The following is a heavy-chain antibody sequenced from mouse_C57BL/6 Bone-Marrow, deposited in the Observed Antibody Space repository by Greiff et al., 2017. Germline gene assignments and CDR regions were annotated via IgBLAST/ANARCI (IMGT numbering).Heavy chain of an antibody. CDR1: GYTFTDYY. V-gene: IGHV1-76*01. CDR2: IYPGSGNT. CDR3: ARGCCYAMDY. Sequence: QVQLQQSGAELVRPGASVKLSCKASGYTFTDYYINWVKQRPGQGLEWIARIYPGSGNTYYNEKFKGKAPLTAEKSSSTAYMQLSSLTSEDSAVYFCARGCCYAMDYWGQGTSVTVSS. J-gene: IGHJ4*01.